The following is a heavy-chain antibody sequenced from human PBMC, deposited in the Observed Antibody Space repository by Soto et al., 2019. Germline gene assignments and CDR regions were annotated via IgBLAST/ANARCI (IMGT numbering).Heavy chain of an antibody. CDR1: GGSISSGDYY. CDR2: IYYSGST. D-gene: IGHD3-3*01. V-gene: IGHV4-30-4*01. Sequence: SETLSLTCTVSGGSISSGDYYWSWIRQPPGEGLEWIGYIYYSGSTYYNPSLKSRVAISVDTSKNQFSLKLSSVTAADTAVYYCARVGVDADYDFVQTNLFDYWGQGTLVTVSS. CDR3: ARVGVDADYDFVQTNLFDY. J-gene: IGHJ4*02.